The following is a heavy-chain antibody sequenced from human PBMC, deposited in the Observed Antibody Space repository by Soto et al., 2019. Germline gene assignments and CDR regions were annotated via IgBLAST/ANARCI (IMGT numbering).Heavy chain of an antibody. Sequence: QVQLVQSGGEVKMPGASVNVSCKTSGYTFSNYGITWVRQAPGQPLEWMGRISLYSDGTNHAQKFQGRDAMTTDTSTTTAYMELRSLRADDTAVYYCARVVPGAEAWFGPWGQGTLVTVSS. CDR1: GYTFSNYG. V-gene: IGHV1-18*01. J-gene: IGHJ5*02. CDR3: ARVVPGAEAWFGP. CDR2: ISLYSDGT. D-gene: IGHD2-2*01.